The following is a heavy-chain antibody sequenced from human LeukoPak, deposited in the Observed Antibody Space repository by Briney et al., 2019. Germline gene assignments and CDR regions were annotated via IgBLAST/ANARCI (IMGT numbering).Heavy chain of an antibody. CDR1: GFTFSSYW. Sequence: PGGSLRLSCAASGFTFSSYWMSWVRQAPGTGLEWVANIKQDGSEEYYVDSVRGRLTISRDNAKNSLYLQMNSLRVEDTAVYYCTRRLDDWGQGTLVTVSS. D-gene: IGHD3-16*01. J-gene: IGHJ4*02. CDR2: IKQDGSEE. CDR3: TRRLDD. V-gene: IGHV3-7*01.